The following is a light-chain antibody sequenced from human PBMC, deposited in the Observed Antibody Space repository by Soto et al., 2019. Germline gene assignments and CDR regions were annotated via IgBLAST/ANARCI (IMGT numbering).Light chain of an antibody. Sequence: SALKQPPSVSRSPGQSVAISCTGTSSDVGSYNRVSWYQQSPGAAPKLMIYEVSNRPSGVPDRFSGSKSGNTASLTISGLQAEDEADYYCTSYAGSNDSRYVFVSEPKVTAL. J-gene: IGLJ1*01. CDR1: SSDVGSYNR. CDR2: EVS. V-gene: IGLV2-18*02. CDR3: TSYAGSNDSRYV.